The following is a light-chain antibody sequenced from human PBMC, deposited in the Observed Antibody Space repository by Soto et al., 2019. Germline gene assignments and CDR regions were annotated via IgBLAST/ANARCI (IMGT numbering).Light chain of an antibody. CDR3: QQYGSSPPWT. V-gene: IGKV3-15*01. Sequence: DIVMSQSPATLSVAPGERVTFSCRASQGVSRKLAWYQHKPGQAPRLLISGASTGATGIPARFSGSGSGTEFTLTISSLQSEDCAIYYCQQYGSSPPWTFGQGTKVYIK. CDR2: GAS. CDR1: QGVSRK. J-gene: IGKJ1*01.